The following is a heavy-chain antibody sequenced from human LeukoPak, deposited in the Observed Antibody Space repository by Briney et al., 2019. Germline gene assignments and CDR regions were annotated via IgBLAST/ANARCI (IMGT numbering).Heavy chain of an antibody. CDR2: INSDGSRT. CDR1: RFTFSSYW. CDR3: ASNLGELSLAAFGY. J-gene: IGHJ4*02. D-gene: IGHD3-16*02. V-gene: IGHV3-74*01. Sequence: GGSLRLSCAASRFTFSSYWMHWVRQAPGKGLVWVSRINSDGSRTNYADSVKGRFTISRDNAKNTLYLQMNSLRAEDTAVYYCASNLGELSLAAFGYWGQGTLVTVSS.